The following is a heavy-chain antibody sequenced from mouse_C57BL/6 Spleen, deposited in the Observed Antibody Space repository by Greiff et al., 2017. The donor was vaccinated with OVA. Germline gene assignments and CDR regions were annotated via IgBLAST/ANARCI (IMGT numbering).Heavy chain of an antibody. CDR3: ARSDGNLSYYFDY. D-gene: IGHD2-1*01. V-gene: IGHV1-69*01. CDR2: IDPSDSYT. CDR1: GYTFTSYW. J-gene: IGHJ2*01. Sequence: VQLKQPGAELVMPGASVKLSCKASGYTFTSYWMHWVKQRPGQGLEWIGEIDPSDSYTNYNQKFKGKSTLTVDKSSSTAYMQLSSLTSEDSAVYYCARSDGNLSYYFDYWGQGTTLTVSS.